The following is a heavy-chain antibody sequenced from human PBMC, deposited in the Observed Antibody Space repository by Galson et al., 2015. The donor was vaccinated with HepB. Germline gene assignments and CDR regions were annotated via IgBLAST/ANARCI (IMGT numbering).Heavy chain of an antibody. CDR3: ARTMVQGVLFY. V-gene: IGHV4-4*02. D-gene: IGHD3-10*01. CDR2: INHSGST. CDR1: GFTFSNAW. Sequence: SLRLSCAASGFTFSNAWMSWVRQAPGKGLEWIGEINHSGSTNYNPSLKSRVTISVDKSKKQFSLKLSSVTAADTAVYYCARTMVQGVLFYWGQGTLVTVSS. J-gene: IGHJ4*02.